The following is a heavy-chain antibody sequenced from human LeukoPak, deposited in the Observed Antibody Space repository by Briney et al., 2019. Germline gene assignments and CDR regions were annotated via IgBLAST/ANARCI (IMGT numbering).Heavy chain of an antibody. CDR3: ARGTTGTTGFYFDY. CDR2: ISYDGNNK. V-gene: IGHV3-30-3*01. Sequence: GGSLRLSCAASGFTSSRSAMHWVRQAPGKGLEWVAVISYDGNNKYYADSVKGRFTISRDNSKNTLYLEMNSLRTEDTALYYCARGTTGTTGFYFDYWGQGTLVTVSS. D-gene: IGHD1-1*01. CDR1: GFTSSRSA. J-gene: IGHJ4*02.